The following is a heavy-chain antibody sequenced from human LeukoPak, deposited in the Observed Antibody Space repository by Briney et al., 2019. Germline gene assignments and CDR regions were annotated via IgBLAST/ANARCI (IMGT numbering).Heavy chain of an antibody. CDR3: ARPLWGELKGDAFDI. CDR2: ISSSSSTI. CDR1: GFTFSSYS. V-gene: IGHV3-48*01. Sequence: PGGSLRLSCAASGFTFSSYSMNWVRQAPGKGLEWVSYISSSSSTIYYADSVKGRFTISRDNAKNSLYLQMNSLRAEDTAVYYCARPLWGELKGDAFDIWGQGTMVTVSS. D-gene: IGHD1-26*01. J-gene: IGHJ3*02.